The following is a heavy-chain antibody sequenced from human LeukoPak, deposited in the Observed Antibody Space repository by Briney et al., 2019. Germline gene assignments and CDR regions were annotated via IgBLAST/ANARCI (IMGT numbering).Heavy chain of an antibody. CDR1: GGSFSGYY. J-gene: IGHJ4*02. CDR3: ARFVPGGWCGNY. D-gene: IGHD6-19*01. V-gene: IGHV4-34*01. CDR2: INHSGST. Sequence: SETLSLTCAVYGGSFSGYYWSWIRQPPGKGLEWIGEINHSGSTNYNPSLKSRVTISVDTSKNQFSLKLSSVTAADTAVYYCARFVPGGWCGNYWGQGTLVTVSS.